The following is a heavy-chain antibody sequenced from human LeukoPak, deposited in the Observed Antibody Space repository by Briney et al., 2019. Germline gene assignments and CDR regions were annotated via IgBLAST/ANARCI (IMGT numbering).Heavy chain of an antibody. CDR2: FNWNGGST. Sequence: GGSLRLSGAPSGFTFEDYGISGVAQPPGKGLGWVSGFNWNGGSTGYADSVKGRFTISRDNAKNSLYLQMNSLRAEDTALYYCAREVATYDYYYYMDVWGKGTTVTVSS. V-gene: IGHV3-20*04. CDR1: GFTFEDYG. CDR3: AREVATYDYYYYMDV. J-gene: IGHJ6*03. D-gene: IGHD5-12*01.